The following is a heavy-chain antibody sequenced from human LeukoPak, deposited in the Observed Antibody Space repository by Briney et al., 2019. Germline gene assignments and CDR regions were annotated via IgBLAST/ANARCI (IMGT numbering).Heavy chain of an antibody. J-gene: IGHJ4*02. CDR3: ARSPSRPEEQLLVSY. D-gene: IGHD6-6*01. Sequence: ASVKVSCKASGYTFTGYYMHWVRQAPGQGLEWMGWINPNSGGTNYAQKFQGRVTMTRDTSISTAYMELSRLRSDDTAVYYCARSPSRPEEQLLVSYWGQGTLVTVSS. V-gene: IGHV1-2*02. CDR2: INPNSGGT. CDR1: GYTFTGYY.